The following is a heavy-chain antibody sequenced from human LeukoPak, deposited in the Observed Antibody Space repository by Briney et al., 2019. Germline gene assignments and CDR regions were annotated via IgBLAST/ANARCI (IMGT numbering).Heavy chain of an antibody. CDR3: AKELPNHCGMDV. V-gene: IGHV3-23*01. J-gene: IGHJ6*02. Sequence: GGSLRLSCAASGFTFSSYSVNWVRQAPGKGLEWVSAISGSGGSTYYADSVKGRFTISRDNSKNTLYLQMNSLRAEDTAVYYCAKELPNHCGMDVWGQGTTVTVSS. CDR2: ISGSGGST. CDR1: GFTFSSYS. D-gene: IGHD1-14*01.